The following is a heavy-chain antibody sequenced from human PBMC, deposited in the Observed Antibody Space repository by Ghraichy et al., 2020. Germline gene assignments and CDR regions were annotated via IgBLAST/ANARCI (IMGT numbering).Heavy chain of an antibody. CDR1: GFTFSSYE. J-gene: IGHJ4*02. Sequence: GESLRLSCVASGFTFSSYEMNWVRQAPGKGLEWISYIGSSGNTIYYADSVKGRFTISRDNAKNSLYLQLNSLRAEDTAVYYCASHLRSTIILGLKESDWGQGTLVTVSS. D-gene: IGHD3-10*01. V-gene: IGHV3-48*03. CDR3: ASHLRSTIILGLKESD. CDR2: IGSSGNTI.